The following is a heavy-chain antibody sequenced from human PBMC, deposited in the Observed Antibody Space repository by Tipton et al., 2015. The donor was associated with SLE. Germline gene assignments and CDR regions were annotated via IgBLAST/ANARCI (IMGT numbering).Heavy chain of an antibody. CDR1: GFTFSSYA. Sequence: SLRLSCAASGFTFSSYAMHWVRQAPGKGLEWVAVISYGGSNKYYADSVKGRFTISRDNSKNTLYLQMNSLRAEDTAVYYCARMGIAARQDYFDYWGQGTLVTVSS. CDR3: ARMGIAARQDYFDY. V-gene: IGHV3-30*04. D-gene: IGHD6-6*01. CDR2: ISYGGSNK. J-gene: IGHJ4*02.